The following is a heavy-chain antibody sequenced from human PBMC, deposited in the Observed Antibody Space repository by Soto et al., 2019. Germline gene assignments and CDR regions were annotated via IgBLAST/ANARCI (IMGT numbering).Heavy chain of an antibody. V-gene: IGHV3-21*04. CDR1: GFTFSSYS. CDR2: ISSSSSNI. CDR3: ATEKVQQQLVLGAFDI. D-gene: IGHD6-13*01. J-gene: IGHJ3*02. Sequence: PGGSLRLSCAASGFTFSSYSMNWVRQAPGKGLEWVSSISSSSSNIYYADSVKGRFTISRDNSKNTLYLQMNSLRAEDTAVYYCATEKVQQQLVLGAFDIWGQGTMVTVSS.